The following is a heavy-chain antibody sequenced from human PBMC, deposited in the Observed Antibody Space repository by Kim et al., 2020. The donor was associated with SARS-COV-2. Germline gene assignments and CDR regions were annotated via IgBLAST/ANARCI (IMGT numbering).Heavy chain of an antibody. CDR2: IYHSGST. CDR1: GGSISSGGYS. J-gene: IGHJ4*02. Sequence: SETLSLTCAVSGGSISSGGYSWSWIRQPPGKGLEWIGYIYHSGSTYYNPSLKSRVTISVDRSKNQFSLKLSSVTAADTAVYYCARAWTGVKLGIRRYYFDYWGQGTLVTVSS. CDR3: ARAWTGVKLGIRRYYFDY. D-gene: IGHD7-27*01. V-gene: IGHV4-30-2*01.